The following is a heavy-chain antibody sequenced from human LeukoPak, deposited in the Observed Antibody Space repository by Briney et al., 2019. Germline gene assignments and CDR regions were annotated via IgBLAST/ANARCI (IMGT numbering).Heavy chain of an antibody. CDR2: IWYDASKK. CDR3: ARDGIAAAGQYYCYGMDV. D-gene: IGHD6-13*01. Sequence: PGGSLRLSCAASGFSFSTYGFHWVRQAPGKGLEWVAMIWYDASKKYFADSVKGRFTISRDNSKNTLYLEMNSLRAEDTAVYYCARDGIAAAGQYYCYGMDVWGQGTTVTVSS. J-gene: IGHJ6*02. V-gene: IGHV3-33*01. CDR1: GFSFSTYG.